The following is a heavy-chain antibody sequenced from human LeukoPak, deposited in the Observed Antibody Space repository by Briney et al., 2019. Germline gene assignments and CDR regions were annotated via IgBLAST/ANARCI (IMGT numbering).Heavy chain of an antibody. D-gene: IGHD3-22*01. V-gene: IGHV4-39*07. CDR3: AREIDYYDSSGSFDFDY. CDR1: GGSISSGGYY. Sequence: SETLSLTCTVSGGSISSGGYYWSWIRQPPGKGLEWIGSIYHSGSTYYNPSLKSRVTISVDTSKNQFSLKLSSVTAADTAVYYCAREIDYYDSSGSFDFDYWGQGTLVTVSS. J-gene: IGHJ4*02. CDR2: IYHSGST.